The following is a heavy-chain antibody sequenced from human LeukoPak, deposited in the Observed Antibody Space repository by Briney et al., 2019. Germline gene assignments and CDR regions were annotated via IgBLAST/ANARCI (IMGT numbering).Heavy chain of an antibody. Sequence: SETLSLTCTVSGGSISSYYWSWIRQPPGKGLEWIGYIYYSGGTNYNPSLKSRVTISVDTSKNQFSLKLSSVTAADTAVYYCARDSGRAFDIWGQGTMVTVSS. CDR1: GGSISSYY. V-gene: IGHV4-59*01. J-gene: IGHJ3*02. CDR2: IYYSGGT. CDR3: ARDSGRAFDI.